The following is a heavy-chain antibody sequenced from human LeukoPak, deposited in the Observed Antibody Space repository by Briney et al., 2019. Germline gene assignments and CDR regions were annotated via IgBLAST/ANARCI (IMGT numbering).Heavy chain of an antibody. J-gene: IGHJ4*02. CDR2: INPNSGGT. CDR1: GYTFTGYC. V-gene: IGHV1-2*02. D-gene: IGHD6-19*01. Sequence: ASVKVSCKASGYTFTGYCMHWVRQAPGQGLEWMGWINPNSGGTNYAQKFQGRVTMTRDTSISTAYMELSRLRSDDTAVYYCARDRDIAVAGIDYWGQGTLVTVSS. CDR3: ARDRDIAVAGIDY.